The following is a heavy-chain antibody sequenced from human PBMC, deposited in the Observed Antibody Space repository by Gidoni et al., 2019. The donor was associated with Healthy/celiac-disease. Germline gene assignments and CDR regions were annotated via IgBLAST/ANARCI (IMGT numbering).Heavy chain of an antibody. CDR2: IMCSGSTI. V-gene: IGHV3-11*01. CDR3: AREKMAEPAFDY. Sequence: QVQLVESGGGLVKPGGSLRRSCAASGVTVSDYYISWIRQAPGKGLECVSYIMCSGSTIYYADSVKGRFTISRDNAKNSLYLQMNSLRAEDTAVYYCAREKMAEPAFDYWGQGTLVTVSS. CDR1: GVTVSDYY. D-gene: IGHD1-1*01. J-gene: IGHJ4*02.